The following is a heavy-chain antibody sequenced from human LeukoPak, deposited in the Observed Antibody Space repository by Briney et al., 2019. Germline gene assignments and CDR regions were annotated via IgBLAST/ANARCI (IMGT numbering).Heavy chain of an antibody. V-gene: IGHV3-30-3*01. CDR1: GFTFSSYA. J-gene: IGHJ3*02. CDR2: ISYDGSNK. Sequence: PGGSLRLSCAASGFTFSSYAMHWVRQAPGKGLEWVAVISYDGSNKYYADSVKGRFTISRDNSKNTLYLQMNSLRAEDTAVYYCARGYYHDSNGAFDIWGQGTMVTVSS. D-gene: IGHD3-22*01. CDR3: ARGYYHDSNGAFDI.